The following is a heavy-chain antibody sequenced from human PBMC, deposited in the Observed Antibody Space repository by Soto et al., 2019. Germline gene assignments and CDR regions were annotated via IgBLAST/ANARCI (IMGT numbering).Heavy chain of an antibody. D-gene: IGHD3-10*01. CDR2: ISYDGSNN. V-gene: IGHV3-30*03. Sequence: QVQLVESGGGVVQPGRSLRLSCAASGFTFSSYGMHWVRQAPGKGLEWVAVISYDGSNNHYEDSVKGRFTISRDNSKNPLYLQMNSLRAEDTAVYYCAEALGDDLDYWGQGTLVTVSS. CDR3: AEALGDDLDY. J-gene: IGHJ4*02. CDR1: GFTFSSYG.